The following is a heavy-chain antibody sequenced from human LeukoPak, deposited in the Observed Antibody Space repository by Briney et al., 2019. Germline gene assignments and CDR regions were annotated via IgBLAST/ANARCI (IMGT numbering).Heavy chain of an antibody. J-gene: IGHJ4*02. CDR1: GFTFSSYG. Sequence: GRSLRLSCAASGFTFSSYGMHWVRQAPGKGLEWVAVIWYDGSNKYYADSVKGRFTISRDNSKNTLYLQMNSLRAEDTAVYYCARGAAAGNADYWGQGTLVTVSS. D-gene: IGHD6-13*01. CDR2: IWYDGSNK. CDR3: ARGAAAGNADY. V-gene: IGHV3-33*01.